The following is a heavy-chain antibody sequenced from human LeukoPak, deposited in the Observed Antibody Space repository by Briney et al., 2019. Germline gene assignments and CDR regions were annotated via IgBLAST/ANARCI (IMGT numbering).Heavy chain of an antibody. V-gene: IGHV4-34*01. CDR1: GGSFSGYY. CDR3: ARALVVSSFDY. J-gene: IGHJ4*02. D-gene: IGHD2-2*01. CDR2: INHSGST. Sequence: SETLSLTCAVYGGSFSGYYWSWIRQPPGKGLEWIGEINHSGSTNYNPSLKSRVTISVDTSKNQFSLTLSSVTAADTAVYYCARALVVSSFDYWGQGTLVTVSS.